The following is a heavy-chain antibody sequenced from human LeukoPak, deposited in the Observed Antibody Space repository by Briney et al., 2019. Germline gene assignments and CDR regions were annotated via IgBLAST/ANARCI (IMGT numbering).Heavy chain of an antibody. Sequence: ASVKVSCKASGYTFTGYYMHWVRQAPGQGLEWMGWINPNSGGTNYAQKFRGRVTMTRDTSISTAYMELSRLRSDDTAVYYCARAGDYVWGSYRYFPFDYWGQGTLVTVSS. CDR3: ARAGDYVWGSYRYFPFDY. CDR1: GYTFTGYY. J-gene: IGHJ4*02. CDR2: INPNSGGT. V-gene: IGHV1-2*02. D-gene: IGHD3-16*02.